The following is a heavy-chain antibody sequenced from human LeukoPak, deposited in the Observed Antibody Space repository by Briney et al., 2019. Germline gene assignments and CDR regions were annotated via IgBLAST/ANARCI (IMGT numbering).Heavy chain of an antibody. CDR3: ARVGTNYYGSGSYRTYYYMDV. D-gene: IGHD3-10*01. J-gene: IGHJ6*03. CDR2: INSDGSST. CDR1: GFTFSSYW. Sequence: GGSLRLSCVASGFTFSSYWMHWVRQAPGKGLVWVPRINSDGSSTSYADSVKGRFTISRDNAKNTLYLQMNSLRVEDTAVYYCARVGTNYYGSGSYRTYYYMDVWGKGTTVTVSS. V-gene: IGHV3-74*01.